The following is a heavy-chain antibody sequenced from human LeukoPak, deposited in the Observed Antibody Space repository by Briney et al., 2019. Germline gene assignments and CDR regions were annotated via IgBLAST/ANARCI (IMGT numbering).Heavy chain of an antibody. Sequence: SETLSLTCTVSDYSISSGYYWGWIRPPPGKGLEWIGSMYHSGSTYYNPSLKSRVTISVDTSKNQFSLKLSSVTAADTAVYYCSRGFRDGGIFDYWGQGTLVTVSS. CDR3: SRGFRDGGIFDY. D-gene: IGHD2-15*01. J-gene: IGHJ4*02. CDR1: DYSISSGYY. V-gene: IGHV4-38-2*02. CDR2: MYHSGST.